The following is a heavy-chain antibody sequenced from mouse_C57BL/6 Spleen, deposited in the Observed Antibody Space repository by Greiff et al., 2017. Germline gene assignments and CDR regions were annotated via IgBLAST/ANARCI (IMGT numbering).Heavy chain of an antibody. J-gene: IGHJ3*01. V-gene: IGHV1-69*01. CDR1: GYTFTSYW. CDR2: IDPSDSYT. Sequence: QVQLQQPGAELVMPGASVKLSCKASGYTFTSYWMHWVKQRPGQGLEWIGEIDPSDSYTNYNQKFKGKSTLTVDKSSSTAYMQLSSLTSEDSAVYYCARGRGRARFAYWGQGTLVTVSA. D-gene: IGHD1-1*01. CDR3: ARGRGRARFAY.